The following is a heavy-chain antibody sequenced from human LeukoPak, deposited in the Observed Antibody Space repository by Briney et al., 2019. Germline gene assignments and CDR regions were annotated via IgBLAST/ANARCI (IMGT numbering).Heavy chain of an antibody. V-gene: IGHV3-53*01. CDR1: GFTVSSNY. CDR2: IYSGGST. CDR3: ARDYYDSSGYSHY. Sequence: GGSLRLSCAASGFTVSSNYMSWVRQAPGKGLERVSVIYSGGSTYYADSVKGRFTISRDNSKNTLYLQMNSLRAEDTAVYYCARDYYDSSGYSHYWGQGTLVTVSS. D-gene: IGHD3-22*01. J-gene: IGHJ4*02.